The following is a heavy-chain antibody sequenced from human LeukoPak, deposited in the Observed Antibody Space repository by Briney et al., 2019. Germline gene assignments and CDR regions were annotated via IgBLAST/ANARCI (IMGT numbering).Heavy chain of an antibody. CDR3: ARGGQLLLKAPFDY. J-gene: IGHJ4*02. Sequence: TGGSLRLSCAASGFSFSTYAMHWVRQAPGKGLDWVAVISYDGSNKYYADSVKGRFTISRDNSKNTLYLQMNSLRAEDTAVYYCARGGQLLLKAPFDYWGQGTLVTVSS. CDR2: ISYDGSNK. CDR1: GFSFSTYA. V-gene: IGHV3-30*14. D-gene: IGHD2-2*01.